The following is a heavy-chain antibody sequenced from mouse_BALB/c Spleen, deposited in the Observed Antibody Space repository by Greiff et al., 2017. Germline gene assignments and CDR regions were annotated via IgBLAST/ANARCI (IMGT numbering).Heavy chain of an antibody. Sequence: EVQVVESGAELVKPGASVKLSCTASGFNIKDTYMHWVKQRPEQGLEWIGRIDPANGNTKYDPKFQGKATITADTSSNTAYLQLSSLTSEDTAVYYCARWLRSYYFDYWGQGTTLTVSS. V-gene: IGHV14-3*02. CDR1: GFNIKDTY. J-gene: IGHJ2*01. CDR2: IDPANGNT. CDR3: ARWLRSYYFDY. D-gene: IGHD1-1*01.